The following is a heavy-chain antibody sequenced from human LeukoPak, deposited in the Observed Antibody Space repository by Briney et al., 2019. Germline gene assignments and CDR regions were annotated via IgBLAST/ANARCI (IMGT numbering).Heavy chain of an antibody. Sequence: MPSETLSLTCTVSGGPISSYYWSWIRQPPGKGLEWIGYIYYSGSTNFNPSLKSRVTISVDTSKNQFSLKLSSVTAADTAVYYCARDRDDFWSGYYIPGFDYWGQGTLVTVSS. V-gene: IGHV4-59*01. CDR2: IYYSGST. CDR3: ARDRDDFWSGYYIPGFDY. D-gene: IGHD3-3*01. CDR1: GGPISSYY. J-gene: IGHJ4*02.